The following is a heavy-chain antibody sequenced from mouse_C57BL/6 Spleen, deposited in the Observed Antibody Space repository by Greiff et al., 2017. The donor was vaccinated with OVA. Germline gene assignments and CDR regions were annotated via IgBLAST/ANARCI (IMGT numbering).Heavy chain of an antibody. D-gene: IGHD1-1*01. V-gene: IGHV1-18*01. CDR2: INPNNGGT. CDR3: ARLRYGSSRGWYFDV. J-gene: IGHJ1*03. CDR1: GYTFTDYN. Sequence: EVQLQQSGPELVKPGASVKIPCKASGYTFTDYNMDWVKQSHGKSLEWIGDINPNNGGTIYNQKFKGKATLTVDKSSSTAYMELRSLTSEDTAVYYCARLRYGSSRGWYFDVWGTGTTVTVSS.